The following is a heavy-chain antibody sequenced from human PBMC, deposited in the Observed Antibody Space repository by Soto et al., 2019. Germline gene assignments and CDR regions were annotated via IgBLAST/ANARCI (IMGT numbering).Heavy chain of an antibody. V-gene: IGHV4-34*01. CDR2: INHSGST. Sequence: SETLSVTCAVYGGSFSGYYWSWSRQPPWKGLEWIGEINHSGSTNYNPSLKSRVTISVDTSKNQFSLKLSSVTAADTAVYYCARTRRITMVRGVIDYYYYYGMDVWGQGTTVTVSS. D-gene: IGHD3-10*01. J-gene: IGHJ6*02. CDR3: ARTRRITMVRGVIDYYYYYGMDV. CDR1: GGSFSGYY.